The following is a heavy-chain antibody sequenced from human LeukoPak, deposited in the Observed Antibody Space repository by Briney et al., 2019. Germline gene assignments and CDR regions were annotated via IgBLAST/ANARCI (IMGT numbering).Heavy chain of an antibody. J-gene: IGHJ5*02. CDR2: IYYSGST. D-gene: IGHD3-10*01. CDR1: GGSISSSSYY. CDR3: ARARGSYYGSGTRAWFDP. V-gene: IGHV4-39*01. Sequence: SETLSLTCTVSGGSISSSSYYWGWIRQPPGKGLEWIGSIYYSGSTYYNPSLKSRVTISVDTSKNQFSLKLSSVTAADTAVYYCARARGSYYGSGTRAWFDPWGQETLVTVSS.